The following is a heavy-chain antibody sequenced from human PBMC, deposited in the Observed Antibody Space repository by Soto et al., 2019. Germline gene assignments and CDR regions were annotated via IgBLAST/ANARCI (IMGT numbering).Heavy chain of an antibody. CDR1: GYTLTELS. CDR3: ATDLVLTGHYSPRLFDY. V-gene: IGHV1-24*01. J-gene: IGHJ4*02. Sequence: ASVKVSCKVSGYTLTELSMHWVRQAPGKGLEWMGGFDPEDGETIYAQKFQGRVTMTEDTSTDTAYMELSSLRSEDTAVYYCATDLVLTGHYSPRLFDYWGQGTLVTVSS. D-gene: IGHD3-9*01. CDR2: FDPEDGET.